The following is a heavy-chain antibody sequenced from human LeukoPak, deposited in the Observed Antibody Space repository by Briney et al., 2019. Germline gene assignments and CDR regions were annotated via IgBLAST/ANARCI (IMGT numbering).Heavy chain of an antibody. Sequence: SETLSLTCTVSGGSISSNTYYWGWIRRPPGKGLEWIGNIHYSGSTYYNPSLKSRVTISVDTSKNQLSLKLSSVTAADTAVYYCARPYYYDSRIDPWGQGILVTVSS. CDR2: IHYSGST. D-gene: IGHD3-22*01. CDR1: GGSISSNTYY. V-gene: IGHV4-39*01. CDR3: ARPYYYDSRIDP. J-gene: IGHJ5*02.